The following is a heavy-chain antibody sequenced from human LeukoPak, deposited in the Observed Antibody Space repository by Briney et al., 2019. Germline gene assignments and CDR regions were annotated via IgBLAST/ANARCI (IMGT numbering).Heavy chain of an antibody. CDR3: ARRTFYCSSTSCYFLDFDY. CDR2: INHSGST. D-gene: IGHD2-2*01. J-gene: IGHJ4*02. V-gene: IGHV4-34*01. Sequence: SETLSLTCTVSGGSISGYYWSWIRQPPGKGLEWIGEINHSGSTNYNPSLKSRVTISVDTSKNQFSLKLSSVTAADTAVYYCARRTFYCSSTSCYFLDFDYWGQGTLVTVSS. CDR1: GGSISGYY.